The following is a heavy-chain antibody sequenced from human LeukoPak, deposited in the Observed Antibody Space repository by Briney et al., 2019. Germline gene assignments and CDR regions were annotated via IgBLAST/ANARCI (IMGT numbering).Heavy chain of an antibody. CDR3: ATEKNGSGSLRWGFDP. CDR2: FDPEDGET. J-gene: IGHJ5*02. V-gene: IGHV1-24*01. D-gene: IGHD3-10*01. CDR1: GYTLTELS. Sequence: ASVKVSCKVSGYTLTELSMHWVRQAPGKGLEWMGGFDPEDGETIYAQKFQGRVTMTEDTSTDTAYMGLSSLRSEDTAVYYCATEKNGSGSLRWGFDPWGQGTLVTVSS.